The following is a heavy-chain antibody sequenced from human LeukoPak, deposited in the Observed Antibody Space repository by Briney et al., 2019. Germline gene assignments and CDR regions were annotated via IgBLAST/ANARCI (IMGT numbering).Heavy chain of an antibody. D-gene: IGHD2-2*01. Sequence: SETLSLTGTVSGASISVYYWTWIRQPAGKGLEWIGRIYPSGSTNYNPSLKSRVTISLDTSKNQFSLKLSPVTAADTAMYFCARGRTGYQLLPTKKNYSYYYVDVWGKGTSVTVSS. J-gene: IGHJ6*03. CDR3: ARGRTGYQLLPTKKNYSYYYVDV. CDR1: GASISVYY. CDR2: IYPSGST. V-gene: IGHV4-4*07.